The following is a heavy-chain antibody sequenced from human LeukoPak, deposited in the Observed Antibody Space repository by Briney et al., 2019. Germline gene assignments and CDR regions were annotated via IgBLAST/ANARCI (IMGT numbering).Heavy chain of an antibody. V-gene: IGHV4-59*08. CDR1: GVSISSYY. CDR2: IYYSGST. J-gene: IGHJ3*02. Sequence: PSETLSLTCTVSGVSISSYYWSWIQQPPGKGLEWIGYIYYSGSTNYNPSLKSRVTISVDTSKNQFSLKLSSVTAADTAVYYCARHDGIADAFDIWGKGTMVTVSS. D-gene: IGHD6-13*01. CDR3: ARHDGIADAFDI.